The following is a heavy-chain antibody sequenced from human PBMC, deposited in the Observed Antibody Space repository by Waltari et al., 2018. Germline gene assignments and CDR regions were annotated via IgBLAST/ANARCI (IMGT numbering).Heavy chain of an antibody. CDR1: GDSMGSTDC. D-gene: IGHD2-15*01. V-gene: IGHV4-4*02. J-gene: IGHJ4*02. CDR3: ARDRGRGLYLDT. Sequence: QLQLQESGPGLVRPSGTLSLICAVSGDSMGSTDCWSWVRQPPEKGLGWIGQVRGDGRTTYNPSVASRVITSLDTSTHHFALEMTSATAADTALYYCARDRGRGLYLDTWGQGILVTVAP. CDR2: VRGDGRT.